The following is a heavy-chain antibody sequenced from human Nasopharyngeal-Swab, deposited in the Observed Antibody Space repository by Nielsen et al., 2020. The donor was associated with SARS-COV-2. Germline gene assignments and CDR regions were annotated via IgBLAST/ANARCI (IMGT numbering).Heavy chain of an antibody. CDR3: ARHPRNYYGGHVYRDDTFDL. D-gene: IGHD3-10*01. Sequence: GESLKISCKASGYDFTTYWIAWVRQITGEGLEWMGTIYPANSETAYSPSFQGQVTISADRSVTTAYLQWSSLKASDSAVYYCARHPRNYYGGHVYRDDTFDLWGQGTMVTVSS. J-gene: IGHJ3*01. CDR1: GYDFTTYW. V-gene: IGHV5-51*01. CDR2: IYPANSET.